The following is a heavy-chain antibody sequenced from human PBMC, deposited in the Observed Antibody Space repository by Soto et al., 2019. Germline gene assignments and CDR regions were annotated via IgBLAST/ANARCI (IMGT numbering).Heavy chain of an antibody. V-gene: IGHV1-18*04. D-gene: IGHD3-22*01. CDR2: ISAYNGNT. CDR3: ARALHYYYDSSGYSHGGYYFDY. Sequence: ASVNVSCKASGYTFTSYGISWLRQAPGQGLEWMGWISAYNGNTNYAQKLQSRVNMTTDTSTSTAYMELRSLRSDDTAVYYCARALHYYYDSSGYSHGGYYFDYWGQGTLVTVSS. CDR1: GYTFTSYG. J-gene: IGHJ4*02.